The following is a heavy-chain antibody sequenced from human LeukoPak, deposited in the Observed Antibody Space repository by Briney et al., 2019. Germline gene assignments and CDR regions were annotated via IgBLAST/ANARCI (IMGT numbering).Heavy chain of an antibody. CDR1: GYTFTSYG. J-gene: IGHJ4*02. Sequence: ASVKVSCKASGYTFTSYGISWVRQAPGQGLEWMGWISACNGNTNYAQKLQGRVTMTTDTSRSTAYMELRSLRSDDTAVYYCARAPGLTGYYPEWGQGTLVTVSS. CDR3: ARAPGLTGYYPE. D-gene: IGHD3-9*01. CDR2: ISACNGNT. V-gene: IGHV1-18*04.